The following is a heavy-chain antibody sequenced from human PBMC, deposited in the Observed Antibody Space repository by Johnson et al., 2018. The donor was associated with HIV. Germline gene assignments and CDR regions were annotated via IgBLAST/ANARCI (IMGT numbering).Heavy chain of an antibody. CDR3: AAMMPGGSYYDMGAFDI. J-gene: IGHJ3*02. CDR1: GFTFDDYA. D-gene: IGHD1-26*01. Sequence: VQLVESGGGLVQPGRSLRLSCAASGFTFDDYAMHWVRQAPGKGPEWVSGISRTSANIGYADSGKGRFTISRDNSKNTLYLQMNSLRAEDTAVYYCAAMMPGGSYYDMGAFDIWGQGTMVTVSS. V-gene: IGHV3-9*01. CDR2: ISRTSANI.